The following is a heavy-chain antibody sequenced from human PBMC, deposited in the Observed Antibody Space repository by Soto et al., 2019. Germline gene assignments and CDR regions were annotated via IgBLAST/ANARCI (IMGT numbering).Heavy chain of an antibody. CDR1: GGSISSGGYS. D-gene: IGHD1-20*01. J-gene: IGHJ5*02. CDR3: ARALVTGFLFDP. V-gene: IGHV4-30-2*01. Sequence: SETLSLTCAVSGGSISSGGYSWSWIRQPPGKGLEWILYIYHSGSTYYNPSLKSRVTISVDRSKNQFSLKLSSVTAADTAVYYCARALVTGFLFDPWGQGTMVTVS. CDR2: IYHSGST.